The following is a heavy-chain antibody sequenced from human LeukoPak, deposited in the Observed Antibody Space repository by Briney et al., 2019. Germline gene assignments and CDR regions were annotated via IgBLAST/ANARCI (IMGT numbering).Heavy chain of an antibody. D-gene: IGHD2-2*01. J-gene: IGHJ6*02. CDR1: GGSISSGGYS. V-gene: IGHV4-31*03. CDR3: ARHCSSTSCSYYYYYYGMDV. CDR2: IYYSGST. Sequence: SETLSLTCTVSGGSISSGGYSWSWIRQHPGKGLEWIGYIYYSGSTYYNPSLKSRVTISVDTSKNQFSLKLSSVNAEDTAVYYCARHCSSTSCSYYYYYYGMDVWGQGTTVTVSS.